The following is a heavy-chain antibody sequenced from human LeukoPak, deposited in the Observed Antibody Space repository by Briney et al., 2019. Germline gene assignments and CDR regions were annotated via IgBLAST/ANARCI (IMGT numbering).Heavy chain of an antibody. CDR3: ASLTSPLYQLLDYGMDV. CDR2: INHSGST. CDR1: GGSFSDYY. Sequence: PSETLSLTCAVYGGSFSDYYWSWIRQPPGKGLEWIGEINHSGSTNYNPSLKSRVTISVDTSKNQFSLELSSVTAADTAVYYCASLTSPLYQLLDYGMDVWGQGTTVTVSS. J-gene: IGHJ6*02. D-gene: IGHD2-2*01. V-gene: IGHV4-34*01.